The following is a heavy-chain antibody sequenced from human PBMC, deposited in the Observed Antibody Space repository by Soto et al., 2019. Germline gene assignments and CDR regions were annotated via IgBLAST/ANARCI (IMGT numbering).Heavy chain of an antibody. D-gene: IGHD3-3*01. V-gene: IGHV3-23*01. CDR1: GFTFSSYA. CDR3: AKDGRGYDFWSGYYIQTMGYYYYGMDV. CDR2: ISGSGGST. J-gene: IGHJ6*02. Sequence: EVQLLESGGGLVQPGGSLRLSCAASGFTFSSYAMSWVRQAPGKGLEWVSAISGSGGSTYHADSVKGRFTISRDNSKNTLYLQMNSLRAEDTAVYYCAKDGRGYDFWSGYYIQTMGYYYYGMDVWGQGTTVTVSS.